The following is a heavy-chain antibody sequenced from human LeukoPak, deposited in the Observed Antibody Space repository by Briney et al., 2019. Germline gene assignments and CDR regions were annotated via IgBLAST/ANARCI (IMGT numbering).Heavy chain of an antibody. D-gene: IGHD6-13*01. J-gene: IGHJ4*02. V-gene: IGHV3-48*03. Sequence: GGSLRPSCAASGFTFSSYEMNWVRQAPGKGLEWVSYISSSGRTFYYADSVKGRFTISRDNGKNSLYLQMNSLRVEDTAVYYCARDSRGSSWFFDYWGQGALVTVSS. CDR1: GFTFSSYE. CDR2: ISSSGRTF. CDR3: ARDSRGSSWFFDY.